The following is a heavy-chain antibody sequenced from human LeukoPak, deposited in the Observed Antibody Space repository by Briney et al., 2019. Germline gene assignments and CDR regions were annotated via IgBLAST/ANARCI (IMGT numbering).Heavy chain of an antibody. CDR2: IKYDGSEK. J-gene: IGHJ5*02. CDR3: AKQYPGSSRFDP. CDR1: GLSFSGQW. Sequence: PGGSLRLSCTASGLSFSGQWMNWVRQSPGQGLEWVANIKYDGSEKYYVDSVKGRFTISRDNSKNTLYLQMNSLRAEDTAVYYCAKQYPGSSRFDPWGQGTLVTVSS. V-gene: IGHV3-7*03. D-gene: IGHD6-13*01.